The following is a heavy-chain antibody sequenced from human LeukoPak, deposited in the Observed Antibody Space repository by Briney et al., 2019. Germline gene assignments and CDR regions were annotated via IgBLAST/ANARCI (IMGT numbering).Heavy chain of an antibody. J-gene: IGHJ3*02. Sequence: SETLALPCTLSSVSICPFYWSWIRQPPGKGLVWIGSMYDSGSTNYNPSLKSRLTISVYPSRNKVSLNLTRVYITVTDMYYCARHGSCGRALDIWGQGTMVTVSS. CDR3: ARHGSCGRALDI. CDR2: MYDSGST. D-gene: IGHD1-26*01. CDR1: SVSICPFY. V-gene: IGHV4-59*08.